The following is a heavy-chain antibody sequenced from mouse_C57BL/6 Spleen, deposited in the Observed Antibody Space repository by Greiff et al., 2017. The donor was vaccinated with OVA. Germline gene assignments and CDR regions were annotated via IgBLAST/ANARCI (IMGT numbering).Heavy chain of an antibody. Sequence: EVQGVESGEGLVKPGGSLKLSCAASGFTFSSYAMSWVRQTPEKRLEWVAYISSGGDYIYYADTVKGRFTISRDNARNTLYLQMSSLKSEDTAMYYCTRAGDYGGYFDVWGTGTTVTVSS. D-gene: IGHD2-4*01. J-gene: IGHJ1*03. CDR3: TRAGDYGGYFDV. V-gene: IGHV5-9-1*02. CDR2: ISSGGDYI. CDR1: GFTFSSYA.